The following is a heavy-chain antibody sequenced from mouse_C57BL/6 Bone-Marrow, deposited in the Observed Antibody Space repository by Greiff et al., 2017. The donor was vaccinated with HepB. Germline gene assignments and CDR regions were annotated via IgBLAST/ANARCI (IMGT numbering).Heavy chain of an antibody. V-gene: IGHV10-3*01. J-gene: IGHJ4*01. CDR1: GFTFNTYA. D-gene: IGHD2-2*01. Sequence: EVQLVESGGGLVQPKGSLKLSCAASGFTFNTYAMHWVRQAPGKGLEWVARIRSKSSNYATYYADSVKDRFTISRDNSKSMLYLQMNNLKTEDTAMYYCVREGGYDAFMDYWGQGTSVTVSS. CDR2: IRSKSSNYAT. CDR3: VREGGYDAFMDY.